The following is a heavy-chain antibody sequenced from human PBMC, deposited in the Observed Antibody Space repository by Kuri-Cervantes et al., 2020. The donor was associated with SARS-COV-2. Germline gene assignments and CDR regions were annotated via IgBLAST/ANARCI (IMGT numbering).Heavy chain of an antibody. V-gene: IGHV3-21*04. Sequence: GGSLRLSCAASGFTFSSYSMNWVRQAPGKGLEWVSSISSSSSYIYYADSVKGRFTISRDNAKNSLYLQMNSLRAEDTALYYCAKDRRGYSSSADDAFDIWGQGTMVTVSS. J-gene: IGHJ3*02. CDR2: ISSSSSYI. CDR3: AKDRRGYSSSADDAFDI. D-gene: IGHD6-6*01. CDR1: GFTFSSYS.